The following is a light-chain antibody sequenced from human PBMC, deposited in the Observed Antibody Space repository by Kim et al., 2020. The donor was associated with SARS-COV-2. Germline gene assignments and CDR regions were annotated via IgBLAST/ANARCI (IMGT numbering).Light chain of an antibody. CDR2: GAS. V-gene: IGKV1-17*01. CDR3: QQHNNYPIT. CDR1: QDIRND. Sequence: DIQLTQSPSSLSASVGDRVTITCRASQDIRNDLGWYQQSPGRAPKRLIYGASSLQSGVPSRFSGSGSGTEFTLTISSLQPEDFATYYCQQHNNYPITFGQGTRLEIK. J-gene: IGKJ5*01.